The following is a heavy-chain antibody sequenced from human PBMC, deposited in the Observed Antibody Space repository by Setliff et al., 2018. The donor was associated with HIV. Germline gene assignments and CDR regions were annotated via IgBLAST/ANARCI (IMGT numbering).Heavy chain of an antibody. CDR3: ARDRVESLWSGELNYMDV. Sequence: GGSLRLSCAASGFTVSDTHMTWVRQAPGKGLEWVSFIYSDGRTYYGESVKGRFTISRDDSKNTLYLQMHSLRVEDTAVYYCARDRVESLWSGELNYMDVWGKGTTVTVSS. V-gene: IGHV3-53*01. J-gene: IGHJ6*04. CDR2: IYSDGRT. D-gene: IGHD3-10*01. CDR1: GFTVSDTH.